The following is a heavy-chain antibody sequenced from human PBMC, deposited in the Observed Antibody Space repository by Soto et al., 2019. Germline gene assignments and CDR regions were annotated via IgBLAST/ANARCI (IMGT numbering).Heavy chain of an antibody. Sequence: SETLSLTCTVSDGSIRNGDYYWGWIRQPPGKGLEWIGYVYYSGTTYSHPSLNSRVSISVDTSKNQFSLKLSSVTAADTAVYYCARGALTPGGYYMYWGQGTLVTVSS. CDR3: ARGALTPGGYYMY. CDR1: DGSIRNGDYY. V-gene: IGHV4-30-4*01. CDR2: VYYSGTT. D-gene: IGHD3-3*01. J-gene: IGHJ4*02.